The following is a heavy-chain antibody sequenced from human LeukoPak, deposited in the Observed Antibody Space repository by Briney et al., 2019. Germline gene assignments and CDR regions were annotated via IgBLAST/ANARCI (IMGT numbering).Heavy chain of an antibody. CDR3: ARISSGWYYLDY. CDR1: GFTFSNYW. Sequence: TGGSLRLSCAASGFTFSNYWMHWVRQAPGKGLEWVSSISSSSSYIYYADSVKGRFTISRDNAKNSLYLQVNSLRAEDTAVYYCARISSGWYYLDYWGQGTLVTVSS. V-gene: IGHV3-21*01. J-gene: IGHJ4*02. D-gene: IGHD6-19*01. CDR2: ISSSSSYI.